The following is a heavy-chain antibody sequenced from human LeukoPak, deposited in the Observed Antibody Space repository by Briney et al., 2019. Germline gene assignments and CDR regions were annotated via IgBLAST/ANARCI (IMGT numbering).Heavy chain of an antibody. CDR2: IYPDDSDT. CDR3: ARRYCGGDSCYSGKQYYFDY. V-gene: IGHV5-51*01. J-gene: IGHJ4*02. D-gene: IGHD2-15*01. CDR1: GYSFTNYW. Sequence: GESLKISCKGSGYSFTNYWIGWVRQMPGKGLEWMGIIYPDDSDTRYSPSFQGQVTISADKSISTAYLQWSSLNASDTAMYYCARRYCGGDSCYSGKQYYFDYWGQGTLVTVSS.